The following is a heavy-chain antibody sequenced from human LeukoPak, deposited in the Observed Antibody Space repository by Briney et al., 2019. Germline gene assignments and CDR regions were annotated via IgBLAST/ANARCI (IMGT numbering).Heavy chain of an antibody. CDR1: GITFSSHA. J-gene: IGHJ6*03. D-gene: IGHD5-24*01. CDR2: ISGSGGHT. Sequence: GGSLRLSCAASGITFSSHAMSWVRQAPGKGLEWVSLISGSGGHTYYGDSVKGRFTISRDNSTNRLYLQMNSLRPEDTAVYYCAKGGAATMRDGYNYYYYYMGVWGRGTTVTASS. V-gene: IGHV3-23*01. CDR3: AKGGAATMRDGYNYYYYYMGV.